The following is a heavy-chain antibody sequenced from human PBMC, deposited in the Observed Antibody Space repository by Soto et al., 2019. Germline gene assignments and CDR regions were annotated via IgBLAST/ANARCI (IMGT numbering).Heavy chain of an antibody. D-gene: IGHD2-21*02. Sequence: QMQLVQSGPEVKKPGTSVKVSCKASGFTFTSSAVQWVRQARGQRLVWIGWIVVGSGNTNYAQKFQERVTIPRDMSTSTAYMELSSLRSEDTAVYYCAAARDTVVTPHYFDYWGQGPLVTVSS. CDR3: AAARDTVVTPHYFDY. V-gene: IGHV1-58*01. J-gene: IGHJ4*02. CDR2: IVVGSGNT. CDR1: GFTFTSSA.